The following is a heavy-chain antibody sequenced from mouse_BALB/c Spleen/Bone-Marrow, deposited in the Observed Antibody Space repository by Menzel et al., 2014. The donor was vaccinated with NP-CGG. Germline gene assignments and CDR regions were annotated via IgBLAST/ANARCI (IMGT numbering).Heavy chain of an antibody. CDR2: ISTYYGDA. J-gene: IGHJ4*01. Sequence: VMLVESGAELVRPGASVKISCKGSDYTFTDYSIHWIKQSHAKSLEWIGAISTYYGDATNNQKFKGKATLTVDKSSSTAYMELARLASEDSVIYYCARGVATGAMDYWGQGTSVTVSS. V-gene: IGHV1-67*01. D-gene: IGHD1-1*02. CDR3: ARGVATGAMDY. CDR1: DYTFTDYS.